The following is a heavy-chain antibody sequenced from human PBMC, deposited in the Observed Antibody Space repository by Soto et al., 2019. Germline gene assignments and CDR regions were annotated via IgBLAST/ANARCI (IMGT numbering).Heavy chain of an antibody. CDR2: INHSGST. CDR3: ATRMVTTSPPRY. CDR1: GGSFSGYY. D-gene: IGHD4-17*01. V-gene: IGHV4-34*01. Sequence: PSETLSLTCAVYGGSFSGYYWSWIRQPPGKGLEWIGEINHSGSTNYNPSLKSRVTISVDTSKNQFSLKLSSVTAADTAVYYCATRMVTTSPPRYWGQGTLVTVSS. J-gene: IGHJ4*02.